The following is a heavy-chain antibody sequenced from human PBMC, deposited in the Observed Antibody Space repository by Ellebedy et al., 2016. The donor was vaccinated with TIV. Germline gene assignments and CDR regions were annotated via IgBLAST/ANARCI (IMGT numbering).Heavy chain of an antibody. D-gene: IGHD7-27*01. CDR1: GFTFANYA. Sequence: GGSLRLFCAASGFTFANYAMTWVRQAPGKGLEWVSSISGSGGSTYSADSVRGRFTISRDNSKNTLYLQMNSLRAEDTAVYYCAKDRGLGLGIPNYFDYWGQGTLVTVSS. V-gene: IGHV3-23*01. J-gene: IGHJ4*02. CDR2: ISGSGGST. CDR3: AKDRGLGLGIPNYFDY.